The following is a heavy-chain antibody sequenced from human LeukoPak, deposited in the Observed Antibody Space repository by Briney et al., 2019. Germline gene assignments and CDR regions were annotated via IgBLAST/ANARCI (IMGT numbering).Heavy chain of an antibody. D-gene: IGHD6-19*01. Sequence: GGSLRLSCAASGFTFSSYAMSWVRQAPGKGLEWVSTISGNGGTTYYADSVKGRFTISRDNSKNTVYLQMNSLRAEDTALYYCGNRGRMAVASYYFDYWGQGTLVTVSS. CDR3: GNRGRMAVASYYFDY. V-gene: IGHV3-23*01. J-gene: IGHJ4*02. CDR2: ISGNGGTT. CDR1: GFTFSSYA.